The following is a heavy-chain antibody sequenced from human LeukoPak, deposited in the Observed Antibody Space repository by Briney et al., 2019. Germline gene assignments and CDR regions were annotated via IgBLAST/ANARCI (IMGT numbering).Heavy chain of an antibody. CDR3: AREEHCSGGSCYAFDY. CDR1: GYTFTCYY. V-gene: IGHV1-2*02. J-gene: IGHJ4*02. D-gene: IGHD2-15*01. CDR2: INPNSGGT. Sequence: GASVTVSCKASGYTFTCYYMHWVRQAPGQGLEWMGWINPNSGGTNYAQKFQGRVTMTRDTSISTAYMELSRLRSDDTAVYYCAREEHCSGGSCYAFDYWGQGTLVTVSS.